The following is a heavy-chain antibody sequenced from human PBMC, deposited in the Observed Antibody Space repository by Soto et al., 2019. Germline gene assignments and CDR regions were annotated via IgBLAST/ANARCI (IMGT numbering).Heavy chain of an antibody. CDR2: IKQDGSEE. V-gene: IGHV3-7*01. Sequence: PGGSLRLSCAASGFTFSTYWMSWVRQAPGKGLEWVASIKQDGSEEFYVDSVKGRFTISRDNAKNSLSLQVNSLRAEDTAVYYCVRLQWWFDPWGQGTLVTVSS. D-gene: IGHD1-1*01. CDR1: GFTFSTYW. J-gene: IGHJ5*02. CDR3: VRLQWWFDP.